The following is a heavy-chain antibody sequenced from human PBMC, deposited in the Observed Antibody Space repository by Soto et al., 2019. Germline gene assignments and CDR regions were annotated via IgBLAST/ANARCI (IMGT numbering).Heavy chain of an antibody. CDR1: SGSISSGDYY. D-gene: IGHD3-22*01. Sequence: QVQLQESGPGLVKPSQTLSLICTVSSGSISSGDYYWSWIRQPPGKGLEWIGYIFYSGTTYYNPSLKSRVTMSVDTSKNQFSLKLSSVTAADTAVYYCARVDYYDSSVLPEGFDYWGQGTLVTVSS. CDR2: IFYSGTT. J-gene: IGHJ4*02. V-gene: IGHV4-30-4*01. CDR3: ARVDYYDSSVLPEGFDY.